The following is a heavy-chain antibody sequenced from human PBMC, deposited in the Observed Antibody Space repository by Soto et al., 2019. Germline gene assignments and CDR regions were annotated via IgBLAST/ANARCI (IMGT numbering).Heavy chain of an antibody. CDR3: ARNRCSSTNCYSTYFDY. V-gene: IGHV1-2*04. Sequence: ASVTVSCTASVYTFIGYYFHWVRQAPGQGLEWMGWINPNTGDTNYAQKFRGWVTMTRDTSISTAYMELRSDDTAVYYCARNRCSSTNCYSTYFDYWGQGTLVTVSS. CDR2: INPNTGDT. CDR1: VYTFIGYY. D-gene: IGHD2-2*01. J-gene: IGHJ4*02.